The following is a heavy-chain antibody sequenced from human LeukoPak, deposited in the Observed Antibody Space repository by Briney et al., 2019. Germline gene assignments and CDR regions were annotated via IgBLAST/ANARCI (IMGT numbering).Heavy chain of an antibody. CDR1: GFTFSSYS. CDR3: TRIFYYGTRGYYPDF. D-gene: IGHD1-7*01. V-gene: IGHV3-48*01. CDR2: ISGHSSAI. J-gene: IGHJ4*02. Sequence: PGGSLRLSCAASGFTFSSYSMNWVRQAPGKGLEWVSYISGHSSAIYYADSVRGRFTISGDNAKESLYLQMNSLTTEDTAMYYCTRIFYYGTRGYYPDFWGQGTLVTVSS.